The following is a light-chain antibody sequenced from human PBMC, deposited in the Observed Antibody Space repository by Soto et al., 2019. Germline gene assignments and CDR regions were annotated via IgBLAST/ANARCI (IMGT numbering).Light chain of an antibody. V-gene: IGKV2-28*01. Sequence: DIVMTQSPLSLPVTPGEPASISCRSSQSLLHSNGYNYLDWYLQKPGQSPQLLIYLGSNRSSGVPDRFSGSGSGTDFTLKISRVEAEDVGVYYCMQALQTPFTFCPGTKVDI. CDR2: LGS. J-gene: IGKJ3*01. CDR1: QSLLHSNGYNY. CDR3: MQALQTPFT.